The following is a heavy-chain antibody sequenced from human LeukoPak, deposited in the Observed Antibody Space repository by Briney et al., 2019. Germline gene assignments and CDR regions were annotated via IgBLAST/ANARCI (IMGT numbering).Heavy chain of an antibody. J-gene: IGHJ3*02. CDR3: ARDGHLGYCSGGSCYQDAFDI. CDR2: TNWNGGST. Sequence: PGGSLRLSCTVSGIRFNDYWMSWVRQAPGKGLEWVSGTNWNGGSTGYADSVKGRFTISRDNAKNSLYLQMNSLRAEDTALYYCARDGHLGYCSGGSCYQDAFDIWGQGTMVTVSS. D-gene: IGHD2-15*01. CDR1: GIRFNDYW. V-gene: IGHV3-20*04.